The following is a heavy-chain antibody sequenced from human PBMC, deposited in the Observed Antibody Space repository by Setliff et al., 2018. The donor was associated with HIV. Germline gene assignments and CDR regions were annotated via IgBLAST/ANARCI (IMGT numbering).Heavy chain of an antibody. Sequence: PGGSLRLSCAASGFTFSSYSMNWVRQAPGKGLEWVSSISSSSSYIYYADSVKGRFTISRDNAKNSLYLQMNSLRAEDTAVYYCARSFWGFVRNAASDIWGQGTMVTVSS. CDR1: GFTFSSYS. J-gene: IGHJ3*02. CDR2: ISSSSSYI. V-gene: IGHV3-21*01. CDR3: ARSFWGFVRNAASDI. D-gene: IGHD3-16*01.